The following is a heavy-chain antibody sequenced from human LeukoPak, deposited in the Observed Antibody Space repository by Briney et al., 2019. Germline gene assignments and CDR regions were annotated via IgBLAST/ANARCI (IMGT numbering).Heavy chain of an antibody. D-gene: IGHD2-2*01. CDR3: ARSPYCSSTSCYHFNWFDP. J-gene: IGHJ5*02. CDR2: IWYDGSNK. Sequence: PGGSLRLSCAASGFTFSSYGMHWVRQAPGKGLEWVAVIWYDGSNKYYADSVMGRFTISRDNSKNTLYLQMNSLRAEDTAVYYCARSPYCSSTSCYHFNWFDPWGQGTWSPSPQ. CDR1: GFTFSSYG. V-gene: IGHV3-33*01.